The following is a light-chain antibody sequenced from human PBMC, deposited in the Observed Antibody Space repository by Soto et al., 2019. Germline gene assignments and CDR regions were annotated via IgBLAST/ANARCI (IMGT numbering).Light chain of an antibody. CDR3: CSYAGSNSYVV. V-gene: IGLV2-23*01. CDR1: SSDVGSYNL. CDR2: EGT. J-gene: IGLJ2*01. Sequence: QSALTQPASVSGSPGQSITLASTGTSSDVGSYNLVSWYQLHPGKAPKLMIYEGTKRPSGVSNRFSGSKSGSTASLTISGLQAEDEADYYCCSYAGSNSYVVFGGGTKLTVL.